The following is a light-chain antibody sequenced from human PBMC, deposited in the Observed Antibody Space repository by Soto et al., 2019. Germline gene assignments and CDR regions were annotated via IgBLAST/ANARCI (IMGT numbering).Light chain of an antibody. CDR1: QSVSSN. J-gene: IGKJ4*01. CDR3: QHCSWHPFTVT. Sequence: EIVMTQSPATLSVSPGERATLSCRASQSVSSNLAWYQQKPGQAPRLLIYDAFTSATGIPARFSGSGSGTEYTLTISSLQSEDSAVSYYQHCSWHPFTVTFGGGTKVEIK. CDR2: DAF. V-gene: IGKV3-15*01.